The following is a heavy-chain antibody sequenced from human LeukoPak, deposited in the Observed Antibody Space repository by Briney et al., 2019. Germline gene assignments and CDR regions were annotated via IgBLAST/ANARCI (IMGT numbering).Heavy chain of an antibody. D-gene: IGHD3-16*02. V-gene: IGHV3-74*01. CDR1: GFTFSSYW. Sequence: GGSLRLSCAASGFTFSSYWMHWVRQAPGKGLVRVSRINSDGSSTSYADSVKGRFTISRDNAKNTLFLQMNTLRAEDTAVYYCASAEVIQYGMDVWGQGTTVTVSS. CDR2: INSDGSST. J-gene: IGHJ6*02. CDR3: ASAEVIQYGMDV.